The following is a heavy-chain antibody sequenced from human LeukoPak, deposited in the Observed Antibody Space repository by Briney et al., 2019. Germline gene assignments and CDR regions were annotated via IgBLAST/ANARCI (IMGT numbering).Heavy chain of an antibody. V-gene: IGHV3-23*01. D-gene: IGHD4-11*01. CDR3: ATTSEHSNYYYYYYMDV. Sequence: GGSLRLSCAASGFTFSSYAMSWVRQAPGKGLEWVSAISGSGGSTYYADSVKGRFTISRDNSKNTLYLQMNSLRAEDTAVYYCATTSEHSNYYYYYYMDVWGKGTTVTVSS. CDR1: GFTFSSYA. J-gene: IGHJ6*03. CDR2: ISGSGGST.